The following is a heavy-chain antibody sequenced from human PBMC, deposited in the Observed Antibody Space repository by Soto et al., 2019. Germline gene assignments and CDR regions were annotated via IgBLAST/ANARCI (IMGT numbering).Heavy chain of an antibody. CDR3: ARDRCTNGVCYAPSDY. D-gene: IGHD2-8*01. V-gene: IGHV3-64*01. Sequence: EVQLVVSGGGLVQPGGSLRLSCATSGFTFSTYAMHWVRQAPGKGLEYVSAISSNGRSTYYANSVKGRFTISRDNSKNTLYLQMDSLRAEDMAVYYCARDRCTNGVCYAPSDYWGQGTLVTVSS. CDR2: ISSNGRST. CDR1: GFTFSTYA. J-gene: IGHJ4*02.